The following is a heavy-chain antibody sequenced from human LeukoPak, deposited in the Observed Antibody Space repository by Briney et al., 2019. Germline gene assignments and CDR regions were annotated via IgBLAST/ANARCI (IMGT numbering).Heavy chain of an antibody. Sequence: SETLSLTCTVSGGSISSSSYYWGWIRQPPGKGLEWIGSIYYSGSTYYNPSLKSRVTISVDTSKNQFSLKLSSVTAADTAVYYCAREGGPAGYSSSWYAGPDYYYYYYMDVWGKGTTVTVSS. D-gene: IGHD6-13*01. CDR3: AREGGPAGYSSSWYAGPDYYYYYYMDV. CDR2: IYYSGST. CDR1: GGSISSSSYY. J-gene: IGHJ6*03. V-gene: IGHV4-39*07.